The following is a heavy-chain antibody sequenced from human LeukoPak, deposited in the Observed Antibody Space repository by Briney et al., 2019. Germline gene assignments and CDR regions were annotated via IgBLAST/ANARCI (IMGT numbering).Heavy chain of an antibody. J-gene: IGHJ4*02. Sequence: GGSLRLSCAASGFTFSSTWMHWVRQAPGKGLVWVSRTNSDGTSISYADSVKGRFTISRDNAKNTLYLQMNNLRAEDTAVYYCVRGLGGTSDYWGQGTLVTVSS. CDR2: TNSDGTSI. D-gene: IGHD4-23*01. CDR3: VRGLGGTSDY. CDR1: GFTFSSTW. V-gene: IGHV3-74*01.